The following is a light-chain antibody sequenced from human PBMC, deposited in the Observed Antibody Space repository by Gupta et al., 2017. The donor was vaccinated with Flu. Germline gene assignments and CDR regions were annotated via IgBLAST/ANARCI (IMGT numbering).Light chain of an antibody. V-gene: IGKV1-39*01. CDR1: QTISRY. CDR2: HTS. CDR3: QQRDSVPLT. J-gene: IGKJ1*01. Sequence: DIQMTQSPSSLSASVGDSVTITCRASQTISRYLNWYQQKPGRAPKLLIHHTSTLQSGVPSRFSGSGSGTDFTLTINNLQREDFATYTCQQRDSVPLTFGQGTEVDI.